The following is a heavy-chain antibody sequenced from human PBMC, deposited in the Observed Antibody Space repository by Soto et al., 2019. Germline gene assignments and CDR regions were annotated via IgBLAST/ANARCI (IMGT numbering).Heavy chain of an antibody. CDR1: GFSFSSYG. Sequence: QVQLVESGGGVVQPGRSLRLSCAASGFSFSSYGIHWVRQAPGKGLQWVAVIWFDGSKQYYADSVKGRFTVSRDNSKNTLYLQMNSLRAEDTAVYYCARELLYGSGSRDFHYYGMDDWGQGTTVTVSS. V-gene: IGHV3-33*01. CDR3: ARELLYGSGSRDFHYYGMDD. J-gene: IGHJ6*02. D-gene: IGHD3-10*01. CDR2: IWFDGSKQ.